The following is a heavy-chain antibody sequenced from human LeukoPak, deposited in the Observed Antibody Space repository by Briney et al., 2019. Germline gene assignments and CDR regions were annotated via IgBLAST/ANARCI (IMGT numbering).Heavy chain of an antibody. V-gene: IGHV4-38-2*01. D-gene: IGHD3-22*01. CDR1: GYSISSGYH. CDR2: IYHSGST. CDR3: ASYPQWFPPDY. Sequence: SETLSLTCAVSGYSISSGYHWGWIRQPPGKGLEWIGSIYHSGSTYYNPSLKSRITISIDTSKNQFSLKLSSVTAADTAVYYCASYPQWFPPDYWGQGTLVTVSS. J-gene: IGHJ4*02.